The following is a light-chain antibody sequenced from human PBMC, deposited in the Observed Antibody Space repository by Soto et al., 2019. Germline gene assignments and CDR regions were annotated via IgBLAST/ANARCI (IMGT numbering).Light chain of an antibody. CDR3: QPYFDYPVT. V-gene: IGKV1-16*02. Sequence: DIQLTQSPCSLSASVGDRVTITCRTSKDIDHSLAWYQQKAGKVPKALTYAASNLQSGVPSKFSGSGSGTEFTLTITSLQPEDFATYYCQPYFDYPVTFGQGTRLEIK. CDR1: KDIDHS. J-gene: IGKJ5*01. CDR2: AAS.